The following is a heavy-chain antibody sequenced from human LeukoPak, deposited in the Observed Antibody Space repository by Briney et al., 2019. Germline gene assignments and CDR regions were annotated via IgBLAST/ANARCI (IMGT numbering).Heavy chain of an antibody. CDR2: INPNSGNT. D-gene: IGHD2-2*01. Sequence: ASVTVSCTASGYTFTSSDINWVRQATGQGIEWMGWINPNSGNTGYAQKFQGRVTMSRNTSTSTAYMELSSLRSEDTDVYYCARGLRNIVVVPAAYWFDPWGQGTLVTVSS. J-gene: IGHJ5*02. V-gene: IGHV1-8*01. CDR1: GYTFTSSD. CDR3: ARGLRNIVVVPAAYWFDP.